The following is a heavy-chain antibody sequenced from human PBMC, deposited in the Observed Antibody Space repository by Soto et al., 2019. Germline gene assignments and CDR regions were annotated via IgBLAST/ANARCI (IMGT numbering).Heavy chain of an antibody. CDR1: GFTFSNSI. J-gene: IGHJ3*02. Sequence: PGGSLRLSCAASGFTFSNSIINWVRQAPGQGLEWVSSISGSSDFLYYADSVKGRFTISRDTATNPLYLQMNSLRAEDTAVYYCANSTWYAFDIWGQGTMVTVSS. CDR2: ISGSSDFL. CDR3: ANSTWYAFDI. D-gene: IGHD6-13*01. V-gene: IGHV3-21*01.